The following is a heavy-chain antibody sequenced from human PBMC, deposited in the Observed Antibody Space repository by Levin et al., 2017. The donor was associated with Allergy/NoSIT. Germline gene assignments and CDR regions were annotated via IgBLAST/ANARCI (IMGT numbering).Heavy chain of an antibody. Sequence: PGGSLRLSCKASGGTFSSYAISWVRQAPGQGLEWMGGIIPIFGTANYAQKFQGRVTITADESTSTAYMELSSLRSEDTAVYYCARGGGYSYGPSGYWGQGTLVTVSS. CDR3: ARGGGYSYGPSGY. CDR2: IIPIFGTA. D-gene: IGHD5-18*01. V-gene: IGHV1-69*01. J-gene: IGHJ4*02. CDR1: GGTFSSYA.